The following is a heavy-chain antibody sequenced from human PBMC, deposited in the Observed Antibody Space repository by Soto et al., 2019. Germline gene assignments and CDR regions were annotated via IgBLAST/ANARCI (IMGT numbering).Heavy chain of an antibody. CDR2: INPNSGGT. CDR1: GYTFTGYY. V-gene: IGHV1-2*04. Sequence: ASVKVSCKASGYTFTGYYMHWVRQAPGHGLEWMGWINPNSGGTNYAQKFQGWVTMTRDTSISTAYMELSRLRSDDTAVYYCARARGGYCSGGSCYERGPYYYYYGMDVWGQGTTVTVSS. D-gene: IGHD2-15*01. CDR3: ARARGGYCSGGSCYERGPYYYYYGMDV. J-gene: IGHJ6*02.